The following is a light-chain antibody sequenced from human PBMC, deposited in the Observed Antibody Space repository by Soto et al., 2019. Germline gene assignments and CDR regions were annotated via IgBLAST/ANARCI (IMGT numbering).Light chain of an antibody. CDR2: GAS. V-gene: IGKV3-20*01. J-gene: IGKJ1*01. CDR3: QQYGSSPVT. Sequence: EIVLTQSPGTLSLSPGERATLSCRASQSASSSYLAWYQQKPGQAPRLLIYGASSRATGIPDRFSGSGSGTDFTLTISRLEPEDFAVYYCQQYGSSPVTFGQGTKVEIK. CDR1: QSASSSY.